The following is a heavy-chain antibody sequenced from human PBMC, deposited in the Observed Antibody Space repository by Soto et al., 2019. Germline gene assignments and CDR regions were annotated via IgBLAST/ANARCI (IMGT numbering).Heavy chain of an antibody. V-gene: IGHV2-26*01. CDR1: GFSLSNARMG. Sequence: QVTLKESGPVLVKPTETLTLTCTVSGFSLSNARMGVSWIRQPPGKALDWLAHIFSNDEKSYSTSLKSRLTISKATSKSQVVLTRTNMDPVDTATYYCARIWGPYYYYGMDVWGQGTTVTVSS. CDR3: ARIWGPYYYYGMDV. J-gene: IGHJ6*02. D-gene: IGHD7-27*01. CDR2: IFSNDEK.